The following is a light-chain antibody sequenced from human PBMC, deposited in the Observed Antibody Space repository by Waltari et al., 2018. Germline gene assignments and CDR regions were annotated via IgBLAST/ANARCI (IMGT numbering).Light chain of an antibody. V-gene: IGLV2-14*03. J-gene: IGLJ2*01. CDR2: DVI. Sequence: QSALTQPASVSGSPGQSISVSCTGTSSDIGGSNYVAWYQHYPGKAPKLMIYDVIKRPSGVSHRFAGSKSGNTASLTISGLQAEDEADYYCCSFSAISVVVFGGGTKLTVL. CDR1: SSDIGGSNY. CDR3: CSFSAISVVV.